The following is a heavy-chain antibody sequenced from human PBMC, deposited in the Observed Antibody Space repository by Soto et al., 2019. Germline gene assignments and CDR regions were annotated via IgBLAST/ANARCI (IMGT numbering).Heavy chain of an antibody. Sequence: SETLSLTCTVSGGSISASSYYWGWIRQPPGKGLEWIGSMDYSGSTYYNPSLKSRVTISVDTSKNQFSLKLSSLTAADTAVYYCAKDYGYNYGYDAFDIWGQGTMVTVSS. V-gene: IGHV4-39*02. CDR1: GGSISASSYY. CDR2: MDYSGST. D-gene: IGHD5-18*01. CDR3: AKDYGYNYGYDAFDI. J-gene: IGHJ3*02.